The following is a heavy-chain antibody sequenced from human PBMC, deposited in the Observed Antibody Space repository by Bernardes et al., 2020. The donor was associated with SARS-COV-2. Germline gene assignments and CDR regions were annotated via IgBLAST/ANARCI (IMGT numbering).Heavy chain of an antibody. CDR3: ARAPLWFGGLLNWFDP. D-gene: IGHD3-10*01. Sequence: SSVKVSCKASGGTFSSYAITLVRQAPGQGREWMGGIIPIFGTANYAQKLQGRVTITADESTSTAYMELSRLRSEDTAVYYCARAPLWFGGLLNWFDPWGQGTLVTVSS. CDR1: GGTFSSYA. V-gene: IGHV1-69*13. J-gene: IGHJ5*02. CDR2: IIPIFGTA.